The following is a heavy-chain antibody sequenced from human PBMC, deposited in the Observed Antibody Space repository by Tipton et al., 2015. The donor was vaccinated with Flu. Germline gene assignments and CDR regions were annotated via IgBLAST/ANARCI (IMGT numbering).Heavy chain of an antibody. CDR1: GFTFSSYW. V-gene: IGHV3-7*01. D-gene: IGHD4-11*01. J-gene: IGHJ6*02. CDR2: IKQDGSEK. Sequence: GSLRLSCAASGFTFSSYWMSWVRQAPGKGLEWVANIKQDGSEKYYVDSVKGRFTISRDNAKNSLYLQMNSLRVEDTAVYYCAASVKTRGYYYYYGMDVWGQGTTVTVSS. CDR3: AASVKTRGYYYYYGMDV.